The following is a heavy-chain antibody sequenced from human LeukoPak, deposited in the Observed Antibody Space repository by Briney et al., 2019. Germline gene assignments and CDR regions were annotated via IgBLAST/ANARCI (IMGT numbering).Heavy chain of an antibody. V-gene: IGHV1-8*01. Sequence: RASVKVSCKASGYTFASYDINWVRQATGQGLEWMGWMNPNSGNTGYAQKFQGRVTMTRNTSISTAYMELSSLRSEDTAVYYCAREILLLTWYYGMDVWGQGTTVTVSS. CDR1: GYTFASYD. CDR2: MNPNSGNT. D-gene: IGHD2-21*02. CDR3: AREILLLTWYYGMDV. J-gene: IGHJ6*02.